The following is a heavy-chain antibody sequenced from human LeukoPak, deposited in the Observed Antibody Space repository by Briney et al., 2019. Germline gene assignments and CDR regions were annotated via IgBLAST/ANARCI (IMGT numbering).Heavy chain of an antibody. CDR3: AAYREYWDWHFDL. CDR2: MYYSGST. J-gene: IGHJ2*01. CDR1: GGSISTYY. V-gene: IGHV4-59*01. D-gene: IGHD2-8*02. Sequence: SETLSLTCTVSGGSISTYYWSWIRQPPGKGLEWIGYMYYSGSTNYNPSLKSRVTISIDTSKNQFSLKLTSVTAADTAVYYCAAYREYWDWHFDLWGRGAPVTVS.